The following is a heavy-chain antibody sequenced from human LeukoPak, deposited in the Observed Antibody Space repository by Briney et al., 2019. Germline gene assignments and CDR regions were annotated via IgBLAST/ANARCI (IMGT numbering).Heavy chain of an antibody. CDR2: IYYSGST. CDR3: ARGYSYGYVGYFDY. D-gene: IGHD5-18*01. CDR1: GGSISSYY. Sequence: SETLSLTCTVSGGSISSYYWSWIRQAPGKGLELIGYIYYSGSTNYNPSLRSRVTISVDTSKNQFALKLSSVTAADTAVYYCARGYSYGYVGYFDYWGQGTLVTVSS. J-gene: IGHJ4*02. V-gene: IGHV4-59*01.